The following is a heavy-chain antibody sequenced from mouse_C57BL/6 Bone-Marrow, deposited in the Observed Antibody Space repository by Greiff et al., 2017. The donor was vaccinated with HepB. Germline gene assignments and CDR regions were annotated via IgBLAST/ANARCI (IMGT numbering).Heavy chain of an antibody. J-gene: IGHJ4*01. CDR3: ATSPYYSNYNAMDY. V-gene: IGHV1-19*01. CDR1: GYTFTDYY. Sequence: EVQLQQSGPVLVKPGASVKMSCKASGYTFTDYYMNWVKQSHGKSLEWIGVINPYNGGTSYNQKFKGKATLTVDKSSSTAYMELNSLTSEDSAVYYCATSPYYSNYNAMDYWGQGTSVTVSS. D-gene: IGHD2-5*01. CDR2: INPYNGGT.